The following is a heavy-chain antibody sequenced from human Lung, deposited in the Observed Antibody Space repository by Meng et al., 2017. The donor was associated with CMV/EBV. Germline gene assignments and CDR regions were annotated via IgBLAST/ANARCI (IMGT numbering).Heavy chain of an antibody. D-gene: IGHD3-22*01. CDR3: ARETDSSGWDY. CDR1: GFTFSSYW. V-gene: IGHV3-7*01. Sequence: ESXKISCAASGFTFSSYWMSWVRQAPGEGLEWVANIKQDGSEKYYVDSVKGRFTISRDNAKNSLYLQMNSLRAEDTAVYYCARETDSSGWDYWGQGTLVTVSS. CDR2: IKQDGSEK. J-gene: IGHJ4*02.